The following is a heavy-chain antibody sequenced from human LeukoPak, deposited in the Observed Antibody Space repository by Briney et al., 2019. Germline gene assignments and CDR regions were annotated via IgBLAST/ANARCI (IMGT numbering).Heavy chain of an antibody. J-gene: IGHJ4*02. D-gene: IGHD1-26*01. CDR2: ISYDGSNK. CDR1: GFTFSSYA. Sequence: PGGSLRLYCAASGFTFSSYAMHWVRQAPGKGLEWVAVISYDGSNKYYADSVKGRFTISRDNSKNTLYLQMNSLRAEDTAVYYCASAPYPSYSGSYIDYWGQGTLVTVSS. V-gene: IGHV3-30*01. CDR3: ASAPYPSYSGSYIDY.